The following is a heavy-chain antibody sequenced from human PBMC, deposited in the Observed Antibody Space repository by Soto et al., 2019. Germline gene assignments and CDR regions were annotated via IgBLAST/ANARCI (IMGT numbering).Heavy chain of an antibody. CDR2: ISYDGSNK. Sequence: PGGSLRLSCAASGFTFSSYGMHWVRQAPGKGLEWVAVISYDGSNKYYADSVKGRFTISRDNSKNTLYLQMNSLRAEDTAVYYCAKDDDSSGYYHPNFDYWGQGTLVTVSS. D-gene: IGHD3-22*01. CDR1: GFTFSSYG. J-gene: IGHJ4*02. CDR3: AKDDDSSGYYHPNFDY. V-gene: IGHV3-30*18.